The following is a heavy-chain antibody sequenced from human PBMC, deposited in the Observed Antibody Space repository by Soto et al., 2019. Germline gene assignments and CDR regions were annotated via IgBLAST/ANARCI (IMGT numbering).Heavy chain of an antibody. Sequence: HPGGSLRLSCAASGFTFSSYAMSWVRQAPGKGLEWVSAISGSGGSTYYADSVKGRFTISRDNSKNKLYLQMNSLRAEDTAVYYCAKVALKAYYYGSSLDYWGQGTLVTVSS. D-gene: IGHD3-10*01. V-gene: IGHV3-23*01. CDR1: GFTFSSYA. CDR2: ISGSGGST. J-gene: IGHJ4*02. CDR3: AKVALKAYYYGSSLDY.